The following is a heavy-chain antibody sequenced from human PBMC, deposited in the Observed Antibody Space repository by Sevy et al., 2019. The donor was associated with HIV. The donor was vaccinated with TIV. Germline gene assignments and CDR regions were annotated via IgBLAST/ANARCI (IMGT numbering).Heavy chain of an antibody. D-gene: IGHD2-2*01. CDR1: GGSISSYY. V-gene: IGHV4-4*07. CDR3: ARAGCSSTRCYYYGMDV. CDR2: IYTSGST. Sequence: SETLSLTCTVSGGSISSYYWSWIRQPAGKGLERIGRIYTSGSTNYNPSLKSRVTMSVDTSKNQFSLKLSSVTAADTAVYYCARAGCSSTRCYYYGMDVWGQGTTVTVSS. J-gene: IGHJ6*02.